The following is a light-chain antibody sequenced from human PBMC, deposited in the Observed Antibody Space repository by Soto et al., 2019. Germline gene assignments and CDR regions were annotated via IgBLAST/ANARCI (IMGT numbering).Light chain of an antibody. CDR1: QSVTSTY. V-gene: IGKV3-20*01. J-gene: IGKJ3*01. CDR3: QQYATTPFP. CDR2: GTS. Sequence: EIVLTQSPGSLSLFPGERATLSCRASQSVTSTYFAWYQQKPGQAPRLLIYGTSNRATGIPDRFSGSGSGTDFTLTISRLEPEYFAVYYCQQYATTPFPFGPGTKVDIE.